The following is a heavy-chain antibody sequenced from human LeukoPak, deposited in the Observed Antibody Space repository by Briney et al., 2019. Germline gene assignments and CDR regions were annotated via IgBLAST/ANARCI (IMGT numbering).Heavy chain of an antibody. D-gene: IGHD2-15*01. J-gene: IGHJ4*02. CDR3: AKSCSGGSCFPDS. CDR2: IRYDGSNK. CDR1: GFTFSTYG. V-gene: IGHV3-30*02. Sequence: PGGSLRLSCAASGFTFSTYGMHLVRQTPGKGLEWVAFIRYDGSNKVYVDSVKGRFTISRDNSKNTLYLQMDSLRAEDTAVYYCAKSCSGGSCFPDSWGQGTLVTVSS.